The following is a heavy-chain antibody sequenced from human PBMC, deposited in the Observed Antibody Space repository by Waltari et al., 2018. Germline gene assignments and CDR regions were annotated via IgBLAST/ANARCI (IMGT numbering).Heavy chain of an antibody. CDR1: GDSMSSTDW. V-gene: IGHV4-4*02. D-gene: IGHD2-15*01. J-gene: IGHJ4*02. CDR3: ARDRGRGIYLDS. Sequence: LVKPSGTLSLTCVVSGDSMSSTDWWSWVRQSPEKGLEWIGQVQGSGRTNYNPSFASRVSVSVDTSTNQFSLKVTSATAADTAVYFCARDRGRGIYLDSWGQGVLVTVSP. CDR2: VQGSGRT.